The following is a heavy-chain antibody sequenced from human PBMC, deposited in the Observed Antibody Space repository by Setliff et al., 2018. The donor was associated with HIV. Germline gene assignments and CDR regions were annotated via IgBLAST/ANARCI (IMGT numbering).Heavy chain of an antibody. V-gene: IGHV4-4*02. D-gene: IGHD3-22*01. CDR3: ASGEPYYYDSTDYSGNYSDY. Sequence: NPSETLSLTCDVSGVSISDNNWWSWVRQPPGKGLEWIGEIYHGGSTNYNPSLKSRVTISVDKSKNQFSLKLASVTAADTAVYYCASGEPYYYDSTDYSGNYSDYWGQGTLVTVSS. CDR1: GVSISDNNW. J-gene: IGHJ4*02. CDR2: IYHGGST.